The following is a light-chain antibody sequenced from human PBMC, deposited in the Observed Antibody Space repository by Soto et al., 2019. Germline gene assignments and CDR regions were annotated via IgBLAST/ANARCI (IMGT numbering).Light chain of an antibody. CDR3: QQYGSSPPWT. J-gene: IGKJ1*01. Sequence: EIVLTQSPGTLSLSPGERATLSCRASQSVSSTYLAWYQQKPGQAPRLLIYGASSRSTGIPDRFSGSGSGTEFTLTINRLEPEDFAVYYCQQYGSSPPWTFGQGTKVEIK. CDR2: GAS. V-gene: IGKV3-20*01. CDR1: QSVSSTY.